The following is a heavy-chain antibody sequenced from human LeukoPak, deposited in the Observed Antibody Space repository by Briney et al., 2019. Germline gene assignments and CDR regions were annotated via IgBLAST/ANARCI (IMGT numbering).Heavy chain of an antibody. CDR2: IRSKAYGGTT. CDR1: GFTFGDYA. J-gene: IGHJ4*02. CDR3: TRVRGRYGFDY. V-gene: IGHV3-49*04. D-gene: IGHD5-18*01. Sequence: PGGSLRRSCTASGFTFGDYAMSWVRQAPGKGLEWVGFIRSKAYGGTTEYAASVKGRFTISRDDSKSIAYLQMNSLKTEDTAVYYCTRVRGRYGFDYWGQGTLVTVSS.